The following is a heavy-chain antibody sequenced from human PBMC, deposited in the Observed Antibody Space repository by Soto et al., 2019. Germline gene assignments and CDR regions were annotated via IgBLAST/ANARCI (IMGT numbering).Heavy chain of an antibody. Sequence: SETLSLTCSVSGAVVTRGENYWSWVRQPSGKGLEWLGYIYDSGVTSYTPALKSRVTLSLDRPNNQVSLKLRSVTAADTAVYFCVRDLPHGYTANVWDHGTLVTVSS. CDR1: GAVVTRGENY. CDR3: VRDLPHGYTANV. CDR2: IYDSGVT. J-gene: IGHJ3*01. D-gene: IGHD5-18*01. V-gene: IGHV4-30-4*08.